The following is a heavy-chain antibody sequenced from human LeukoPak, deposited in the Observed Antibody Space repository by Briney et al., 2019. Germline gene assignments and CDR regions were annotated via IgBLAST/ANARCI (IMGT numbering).Heavy chain of an antibody. Sequence: GGSLRLSCAASGFTFSRSWMSWVRQAPGKGLEWVGRIKSRGDGETTDYIAPVKGRFTMSRDDSKATLYLQMNFLVVEDTAVYFCTTDLGLTMIRGVIVNWGQGALVTVSS. CDR3: TTDLGLTMIRGVIVN. CDR1: GFTFSRSW. J-gene: IGHJ4*02. V-gene: IGHV3-15*01. D-gene: IGHD3-10*01. CDR2: IKSRGDGETT.